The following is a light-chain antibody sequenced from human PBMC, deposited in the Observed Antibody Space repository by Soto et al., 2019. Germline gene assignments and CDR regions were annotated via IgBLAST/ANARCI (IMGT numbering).Light chain of an antibody. CDR1: QSVSSY. CDR2: DAS. Sequence: EIVLTQSPATLSLSPGERATLSCRASQSVSSYLAWYQHNPGQAHRLLIYDASNRATGIPARFSGSGSGRAFTLTISSLEPADFAVYYCQQRSNWLFTFGPGTKVDIK. J-gene: IGKJ3*01. V-gene: IGKV3-11*02. CDR3: QQRSNWLFT.